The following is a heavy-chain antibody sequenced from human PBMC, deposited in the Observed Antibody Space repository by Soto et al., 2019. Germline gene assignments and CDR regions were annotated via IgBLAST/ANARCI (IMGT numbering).Heavy chain of an antibody. V-gene: IGHV3-30*03. CDR1: GFTFSSYG. D-gene: IGHD3-22*01. J-gene: IGHJ6*02. Sequence: GGSLRLSCAASGFTFSSYGMHWVRQAPGKGLEWVAVISYDGSNKYYADSVKGRFTISRDNSKNTLYLQMNSLRAEDTAVYYCAASYYDSSGFACMDVWGQGTTVTVSS. CDR2: ISYDGSNK. CDR3: AASYYDSSGFACMDV.